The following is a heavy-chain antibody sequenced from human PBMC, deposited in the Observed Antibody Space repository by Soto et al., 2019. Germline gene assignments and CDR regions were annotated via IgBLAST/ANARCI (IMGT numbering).Heavy chain of an antibody. CDR3: SKTPPTILSPSGY. D-gene: IGHD3-10*01. V-gene: IGHV3-23*01. CDR1: VFTCSSYA. J-gene: IGHJ4*02. CDR2: ISGSGGST. Sequence: VQLLESGGGLVQPGGSLRLSCAASVFTCSSYAVSWVRQSPGKGLEWVSAISGSGGSTYYADSVKGRFTISGDNSKNTLYLQMTSRRAEDTAVYYCSKTPPTILSPSGYWGQGTLVTVSS.